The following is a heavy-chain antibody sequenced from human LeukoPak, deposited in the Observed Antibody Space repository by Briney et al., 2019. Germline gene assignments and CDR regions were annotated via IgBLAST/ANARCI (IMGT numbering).Heavy chain of an antibody. CDR3: ARKGDYYDSSGDAFDI. CDR1: GYTFTSYY. D-gene: IGHD3-22*01. Sequence: ASVKVSCKASGYTFTSYYMHWVRQAPGQGLEWMGIINPSGGSTSYAQKFQGRVTMTRDMSTSTVYMELSSLRSEDTAVYCCARKGDYYDSSGDAFDIWGQGTMVTVSS. V-gene: IGHV1-46*01. J-gene: IGHJ3*02. CDR2: INPSGGST.